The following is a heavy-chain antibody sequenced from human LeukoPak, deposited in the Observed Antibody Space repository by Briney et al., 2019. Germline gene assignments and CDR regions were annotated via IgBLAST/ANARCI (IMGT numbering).Heavy chain of an antibody. D-gene: IGHD5-12*01. CDR3: ARGRRRGIVATINNWFDP. J-gene: IGHJ5*02. V-gene: IGHV4-34*01. CDR1: GESFSGYY. Sequence: ASETLSLTCVVYGESFSGYYWTWIRQPPGKGLEWIGEIIDTGSTKYNSSLKSRVTISVDTSKNQFSLKLSSVTAADTAVYYCARGRRRGIVATINNWFDPWGQGTLVTVSS. CDR2: IIDTGST.